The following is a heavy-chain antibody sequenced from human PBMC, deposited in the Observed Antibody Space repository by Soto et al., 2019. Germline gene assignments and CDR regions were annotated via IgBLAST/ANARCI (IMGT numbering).Heavy chain of an antibody. V-gene: IGHV4-39*01. CDR3: ARINMVRGTDY. J-gene: IGHJ4*02. CDR2: LYYSGST. Sequence: SETLSLTCTFSVGSISISSYGWGWIRQPPGKGLEWIGSLYYSGSTYYNPSLKSRVTISVDTSKNQFSLKLSSVTAADTAVYYCARINMVRGTDYWGQGTMVTVSS. CDR1: VGSISISSYG. D-gene: IGHD3-10*01.